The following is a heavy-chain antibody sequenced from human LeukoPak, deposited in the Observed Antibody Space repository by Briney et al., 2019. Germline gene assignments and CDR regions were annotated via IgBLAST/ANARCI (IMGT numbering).Heavy chain of an antibody. D-gene: IGHD3-3*01. CDR3: ARLSMENYDFWSGYSYYFDY. Sequence: SETLSLACTVSGGSISGYFWSWIRQPPGKGLEWIGYIYYSGSTNYSPSLKSRVTISVDTSKNQFSLKLNSVTAADTAVYYCARLSMENYDFWSGYSYYFDYWGQGTLVTVSS. CDR2: IYYSGST. J-gene: IGHJ4*02. V-gene: IGHV4-59*01. CDR1: GGSISGYF.